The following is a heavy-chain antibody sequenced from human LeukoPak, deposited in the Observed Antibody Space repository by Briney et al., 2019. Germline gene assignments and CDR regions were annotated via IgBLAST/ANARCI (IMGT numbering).Heavy chain of an antibody. CDR2: NDPSDSYT. J-gene: IGHJ4*02. V-gene: IGHV5-10-1*01. Sequence: GESLKISCKGSGYSFTSYWISWVRQMPGKGLEWVGRNDPSDSYTNYSPSFQGHVTISADKSISTAYLEWSSLKASDTAMYYCARRTAAGTFDYWGQGTLVTVSS. CDR1: GYSFTSYW. D-gene: IGHD6-13*01. CDR3: ARRTAAGTFDY.